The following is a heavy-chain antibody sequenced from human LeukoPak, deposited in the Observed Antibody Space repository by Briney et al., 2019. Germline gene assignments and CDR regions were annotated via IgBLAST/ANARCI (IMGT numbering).Heavy chain of an antibody. D-gene: IGHD4-23*01. CDR1: GFTVSSNY. CDR3: ARDFNSYFDY. CDR2: IYSGGST. V-gene: IGHV3-53*01. J-gene: IGHJ4*02. Sequence: GGSLRLSCAVSGFTVSSNYMSWVRQVPGKGLEWVSVIYSGGSTYYADSVKARFTISRDNSKNTLYLQMNSLRAEDTAVYYCARDFNSYFDYWGQGTLVTVSS.